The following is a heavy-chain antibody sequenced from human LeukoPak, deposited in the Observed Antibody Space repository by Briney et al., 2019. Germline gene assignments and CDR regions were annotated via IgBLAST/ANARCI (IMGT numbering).Heavy chain of an antibody. CDR3: ARDCGGGSCYCLYDAFYI. J-gene: IGHJ3*02. Sequence: GGSLRLSCAASGFTFSSFVMNWVRQAPGKGLEWVSYISSSGSTIYYADSVKGRFTISRDNAKNSLYLQMNSLRAEDTAVYYCARDCGGGSCYCLYDAFYIWGQGTMVTVSS. D-gene: IGHD2-15*01. V-gene: IGHV3-48*03. CDR2: ISSSGSTI. CDR1: GFTFSSFV.